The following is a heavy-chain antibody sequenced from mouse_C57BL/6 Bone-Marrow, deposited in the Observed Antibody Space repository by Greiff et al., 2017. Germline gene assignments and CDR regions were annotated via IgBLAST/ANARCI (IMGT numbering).Heavy chain of an antibody. Sequence: VQLQQSGPELVKPGASVKLSCKASGYTFTSYDINWVKQRPGQGLEWIGWIYPRDGSTKYNEKFKGKGTLTVDKSSSTAYMEPHSLTSEDSAVYFCARLEFDGSSGDWYFDVWGTGTTVTVSS. V-gene: IGHV1-85*01. J-gene: IGHJ1*03. CDR2: IYPRDGST. CDR1: GYTFTSYD. CDR3: ARLEFDGSSGDWYFDV. D-gene: IGHD1-1*01.